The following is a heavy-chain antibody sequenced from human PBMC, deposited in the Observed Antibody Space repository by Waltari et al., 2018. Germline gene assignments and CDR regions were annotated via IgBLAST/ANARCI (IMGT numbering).Heavy chain of an antibody. CDR2: INPNSGGT. J-gene: IGHJ5*02. V-gene: IGHV1-2*02. CDR1: GYTFTGYY. CDR3: ARGRTYYDFWSGRNWFDP. Sequence: QVQLVQSGAEVKKPGASVKVSCKASGYTFTGYYMHWLRQAPGQGLEWMGWINPNSGGTNYAQKFQGRVTMTRDTSISTAYMELSRLRSDDTAVYYCARGRTYYDFWSGRNWFDPWGQGTLVIVSS. D-gene: IGHD3-3*01.